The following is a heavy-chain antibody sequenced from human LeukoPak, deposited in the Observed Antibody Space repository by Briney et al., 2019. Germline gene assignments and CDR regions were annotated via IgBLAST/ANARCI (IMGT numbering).Heavy chain of an antibody. J-gene: IGHJ5*02. CDR2: IYHSGST. CDR3: ARDRRYDSNSFDP. V-gene: IGHV4-38-2*02. Sequence: TSETLSLTCTVSGYSISSGYYWGWIRQPPGKGLEWIGSIYHSGSTYYNPSLKSRVTISVDTSKNQFSLKLSSVTAADTAVYYCARDRRYDSNSFDPWGQGTLVTVSS. CDR1: GYSISSGYY. D-gene: IGHD3-9*01.